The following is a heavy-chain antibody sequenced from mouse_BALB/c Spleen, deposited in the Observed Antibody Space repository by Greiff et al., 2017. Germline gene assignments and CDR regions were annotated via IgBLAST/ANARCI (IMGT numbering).Heavy chain of an antibody. D-gene: IGHD2-4*01. V-gene: IGHV14-3*02. CDR1: GFNIKDTY. Sequence: DVKLQESGAELVKPGASVKLSCTASGFNIKDTYMHWVKQRPEQGLEWIGRIDPANGNTKYDPKFQGKATITADTSSNTAYLQLSSLTSEDTAVYYCATIYYDYDTGYWGQGTTLTVSS. CDR2: IDPANGNT. J-gene: IGHJ2*01. CDR3: ATIYYDYDTGY.